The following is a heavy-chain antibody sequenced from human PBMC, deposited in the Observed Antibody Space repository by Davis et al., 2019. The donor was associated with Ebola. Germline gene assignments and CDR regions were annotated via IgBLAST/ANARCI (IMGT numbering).Heavy chain of an antibody. CDR3: ARHSIILSSCSSRSCPFGTWFDP. Sequence: GESLKISCKASGYTFTNYRIGWVRQMPGKGLEWMGIINPTDSDVVYNPSFRGQVTISADKSITTAYLQWSILEASDTAIYYCARHSIILSSCSSRSCPFGTWFDPWGLGTPVTVS. D-gene: IGHD2-2*01. J-gene: IGHJ5*02. CDR1: GYTFTNYR. V-gene: IGHV5-51*01. CDR2: INPTDSDV.